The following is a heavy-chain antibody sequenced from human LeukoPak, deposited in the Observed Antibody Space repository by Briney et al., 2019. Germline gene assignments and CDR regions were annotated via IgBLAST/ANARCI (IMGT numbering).Heavy chain of an antibody. CDR2: IIPILGIA. CDR3: ARAHCGGDCYLFDY. J-gene: IGHJ4*02. D-gene: IGHD2-21*02. V-gene: IGHV1-69*04. CDR1: GGTFSSYA. Sequence: SVKVSRKASGGTFSSYAISWVRQAPGQGLEWMGRIIPILGIANYAQKFQGRVTITADKSTSTAYMELSSLRSEDTAVYYCARAHCGGDCYLFDYWGQGTLVTVSS.